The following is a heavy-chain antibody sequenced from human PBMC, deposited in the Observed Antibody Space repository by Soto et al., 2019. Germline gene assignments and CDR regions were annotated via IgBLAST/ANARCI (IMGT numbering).Heavy chain of an antibody. V-gene: IGHV1-69*01. J-gene: IGHJ3*02. D-gene: IGHD5-12*01. CDR2: IIPIFGTE. CDR3: ARSRYGRYDGGRYDACDI. CDR1: GGTFSSYA. Sequence: QVQLVQSGAEVKKPGSSVKVSCKASGGTFSSYAISWVRQAPGQGLAWLGGIIPIFGTENYAQKFQGRVTFPADESTSTAYMELSRLRPEDTAGYCCARSRYGRYDGGRYDACDIWGQGTMVTVSS.